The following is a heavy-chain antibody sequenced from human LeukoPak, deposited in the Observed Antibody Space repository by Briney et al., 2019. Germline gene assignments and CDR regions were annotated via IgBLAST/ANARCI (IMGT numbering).Heavy chain of an antibody. V-gene: IGHV4-39*01. Sequence: SETLSLTCTVSGVTISSSSYYWGWIRPPPGKGLESIGSIYYSGSTYYNPSLKSRVTISVDTSKNQFSLKLSSVTAADTAVYYCARVGYCSGGSCYFADPWGQGTLVTVSS. CDR1: GVTISSSSYY. CDR3: ARVGYCSGGSCYFADP. D-gene: IGHD2-15*01. CDR2: IYYSGST. J-gene: IGHJ5*02.